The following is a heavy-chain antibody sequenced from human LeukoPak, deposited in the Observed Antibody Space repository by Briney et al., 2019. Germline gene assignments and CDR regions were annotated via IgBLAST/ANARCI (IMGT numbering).Heavy chain of an antibody. CDR2: INPSGGST. CDR3: ARGRGKLELPNYTGNWFDP. J-gene: IGHJ5*02. Sequence: GASVKVSCKASGYTFTSYYMHWVRQAPGQGLEWMGIINPSGGSTSYAQKFQGRVTMTRDTSTSTAYMELSSLRSEDTAVYYCARGRGKLELPNYTGNWFDPWGQGTLVTVSS. V-gene: IGHV1-46*01. CDR1: GYTFTSYY. D-gene: IGHD1-7*01.